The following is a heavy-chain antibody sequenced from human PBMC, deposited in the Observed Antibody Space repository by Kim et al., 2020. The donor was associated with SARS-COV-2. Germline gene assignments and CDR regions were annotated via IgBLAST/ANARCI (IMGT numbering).Heavy chain of an antibody. Sequence: GGSLRHSCAASGFTFSSYAMSWVRQAPGKGLDWVSVIYSGGSSTYYADSVKGRFTISRDNSKNTLYLQMNSLRAEDTAVYYCAKDLDGYSYGYYYYYGMDDWGQGTMVTVSS. J-gene: IGHJ6*02. D-gene: IGHD5-18*01. V-gene: IGHV3-23*03. CDR2: IYSGGSST. CDR3: AKDLDGYSYGYYYYYGMDD. CDR1: GFTFSSYA.